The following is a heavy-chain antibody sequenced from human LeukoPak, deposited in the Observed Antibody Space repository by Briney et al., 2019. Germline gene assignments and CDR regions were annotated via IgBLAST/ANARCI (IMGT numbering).Heavy chain of an antibody. J-gene: IGHJ4*02. D-gene: IGHD6-6*01. Sequence: SVKVSCKASGGTFSDYAISWVRQAPGQGLEWVGGFIPVLGTANFARNFQGRVTITTDESTNTAYMELSALRSDDTAVYYCTRDDIATRYFDYWGQGTLVTVSS. V-gene: IGHV1-69*05. CDR1: GGTFSDYA. CDR2: FIPVLGTA. CDR3: TRDDIATRYFDY.